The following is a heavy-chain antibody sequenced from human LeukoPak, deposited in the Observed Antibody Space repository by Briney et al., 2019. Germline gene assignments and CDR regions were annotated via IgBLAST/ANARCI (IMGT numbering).Heavy chain of an antibody. D-gene: IGHD2-15*01. V-gene: IGHV1-18*01. CDR1: GYTFTSYG. J-gene: IGHJ4*02. Sequence: GASVKVSCKASGYTFTSYGISWVRQAPGRGLEWMGWISAYNGNTNYAQKLQGRVTMTTDTSTSTAYMELRSLRSDDTAVYYCAVYAPGYCSGGSCYSVIDYFDYWGQGTLVTVSS. CDR2: ISAYNGNT. CDR3: AVYAPGYCSGGSCYSVIDYFDY.